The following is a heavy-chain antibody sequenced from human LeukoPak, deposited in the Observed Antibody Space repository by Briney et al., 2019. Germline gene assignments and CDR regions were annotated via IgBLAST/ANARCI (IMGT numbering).Heavy chain of an antibody. CDR3: ACPHNRVGSSFRFDY. CDR2: ISGSGGST. V-gene: IGHV3-23*01. D-gene: IGHD6-13*01. J-gene: IGHJ4*02. Sequence: PGGSLRLSCAASGFTFSSYAMHWVRQAPGKGLEWVSAISGSGGSTYYADSVKGRFTISRDNSKNTLYLQMNSLRAEDTAVYYCACPHNRVGSSFRFDYWGQGTLVTVSS. CDR1: GFTFSSYA.